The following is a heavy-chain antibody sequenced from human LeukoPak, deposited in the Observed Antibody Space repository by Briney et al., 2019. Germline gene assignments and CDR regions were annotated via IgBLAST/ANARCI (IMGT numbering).Heavy chain of an antibody. CDR3: TTSRPVLN. Sequence: GGSLRLSCSASGFTFSSYAMHWVRQAPGKGLEWVGRIKSITDGGTTDYAAPVKGRFTISRDDSKNTLYLQMDSLETEDTAVYYCTTSRPVLNWGQGTLVTVSS. J-gene: IGHJ4*02. CDR1: GFTFSSYA. V-gene: IGHV3-15*01. CDR2: IKSITDGGTT.